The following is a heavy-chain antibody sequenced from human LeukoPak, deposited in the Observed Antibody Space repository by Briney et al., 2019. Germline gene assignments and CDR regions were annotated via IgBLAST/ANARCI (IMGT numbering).Heavy chain of an antibody. CDR1: GYTFTGYY. CDR3: ARVRERRLYYFDY. D-gene: IGHD1-1*01. V-gene: IGHV1-2*02. Sequence: ASVKVSCRASGYTFTGYYMHWVRQAPGQGLEWMGWINPNSGGTNFVQKFQGRVTMTRDTSISTAYMELSRLRSDDTAVYYCARVRERRLYYFDYWGQGTLVTVSS. J-gene: IGHJ4*02. CDR2: INPNSGGT.